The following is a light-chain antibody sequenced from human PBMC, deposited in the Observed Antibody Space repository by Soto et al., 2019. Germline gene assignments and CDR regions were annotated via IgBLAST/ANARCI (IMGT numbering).Light chain of an antibody. J-gene: IGKJ2*01. CDR1: QNVASRN. V-gene: IGKV3-20*01. Sequence: EIMLTQSPGTLSLSPGERVTLSCRASQNVASRNLAWYQHRPGQAPGLLVYGASSRATGITDRFSGSGSGTDFTLTISRLEPEYFAVYYCQQYGTSPYTLGPGTKLEVK. CDR3: QQYGTSPYT. CDR2: GAS.